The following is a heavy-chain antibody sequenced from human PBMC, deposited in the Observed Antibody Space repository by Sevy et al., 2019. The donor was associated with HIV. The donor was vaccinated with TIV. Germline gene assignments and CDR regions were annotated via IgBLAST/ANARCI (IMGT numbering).Heavy chain of an antibody. CDR2: INHSGST. CDR1: GGSFSGYY. CDR3: ARAPPVVVVPGAPSWFDP. Sequence: SETLSLTCAVYGGSFSGYYWNWIRQSPGKGLEWIGEINHSGSTHYNPSPKSRVTISVDTSKNQFSLRLNSVPAADTAVYYGARAPPVVVVPGAPSWFDPWGQGTLVTVSS. D-gene: IGHD2-2*01. V-gene: IGHV4-34*01. J-gene: IGHJ5*02.